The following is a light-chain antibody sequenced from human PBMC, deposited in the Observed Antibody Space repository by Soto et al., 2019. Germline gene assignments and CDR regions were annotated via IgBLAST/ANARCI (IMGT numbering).Light chain of an antibody. CDR3: SSYAGSSNV. Sequence: QAVLTPSRSECGSPGQAVAISCTGTSSDVGGYNYVSWYQQHPGKAPKLMIYEVNKRPSGVPDRFSGSKSGNTASLTVSGLQAEDEADYYCSSYAGSSNVFGTGTKVTVL. CDR2: EVN. J-gene: IGLJ1*01. V-gene: IGLV2-8*01. CDR1: SSDVGGYNY.